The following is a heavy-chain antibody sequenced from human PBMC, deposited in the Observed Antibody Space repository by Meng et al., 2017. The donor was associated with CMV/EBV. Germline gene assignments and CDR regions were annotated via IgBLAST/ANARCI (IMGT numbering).Heavy chain of an antibody. J-gene: IGHJ6*02. CDR1: GGTFSSYA. D-gene: IGHD6-19*01. Sequence: SVKVSCKASGGTFSSYAISWVRQAPGQGLEWMGGIIPIFGTANYAQKFQGRVTITTDESTSIACMELSSLRSEDTAVYYCARDGGQWPGGSHYYYYYGMDVWGQGTTVTVSS. V-gene: IGHV1-69*05. CDR2: IIPIFGTA. CDR3: ARDGGQWPGGSHYYYYYGMDV.